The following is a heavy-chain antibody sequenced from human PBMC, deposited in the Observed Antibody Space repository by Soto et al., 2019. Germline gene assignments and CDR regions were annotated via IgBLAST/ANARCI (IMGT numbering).Heavy chain of an antibody. D-gene: IGHD3-10*01. Sequence: ESLKISCKGSGYSFTTYWIAWVRQMPGKGLEWVGIIYPGDSDTRYSPSFEGHVTISVDKSISTAFLQWNSLKASDNAIYYCARHSTSAPKDYWGQGTLVTVSS. CDR1: GYSFTTYW. J-gene: IGHJ4*01. CDR2: IYPGDSDT. CDR3: ARHSTSAPKDY. V-gene: IGHV5-51*01.